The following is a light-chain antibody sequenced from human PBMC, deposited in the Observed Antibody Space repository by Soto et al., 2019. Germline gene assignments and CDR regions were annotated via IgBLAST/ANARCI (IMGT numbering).Light chain of an antibody. CDR1: SSDVGGYNY. CDR2: DVS. J-gene: IGLJ1*01. V-gene: IGLV2-14*03. Sequence: HSVLTQPASVSGLPGQSITISCTGTSSDVGGYNYVSWYQHHPGKAPKLMIFDVSNRPSGVSNRFSGSKSGNTASLTISGLQPEDEADYYCSSYTTSNTRQIVFGTGTKVTVL. CDR3: SSYTTSNTRQIV.